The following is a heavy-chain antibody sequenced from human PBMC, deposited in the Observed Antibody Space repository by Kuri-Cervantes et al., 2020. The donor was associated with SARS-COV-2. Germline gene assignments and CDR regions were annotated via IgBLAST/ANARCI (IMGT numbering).Heavy chain of an antibody. D-gene: IGHD3-3*01. Sequence: ASVKVSCKASGYTFTSYYMHWVRQAPGQGLEWMGIINPSGGSTSYAQKFQGRVTMTRDTSTSTVYMELSSLRSEDTAVYYCARVRLLTIFGVVIVLDAFDIWGQGTMVTVSS. CDR2: INPSGGST. CDR1: GYTFTSYY. CDR3: ARVRLLTIFGVVIVLDAFDI. J-gene: IGHJ3*02. V-gene: IGHV1-46*01.